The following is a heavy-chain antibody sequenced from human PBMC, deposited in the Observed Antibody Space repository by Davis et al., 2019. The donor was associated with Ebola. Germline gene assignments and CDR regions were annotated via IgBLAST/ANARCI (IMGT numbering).Heavy chain of an antibody. D-gene: IGHD1-26*01. V-gene: IGHV1-69*04. CDR3: ARDLTVGANDY. Sequence: SVKVSCKASGGTFSSYAISWVRQAPGQGLEWMGRIIPILGIANYAQKFQGRVTITADKSTSTAYMELRSLRSDDTAVYYCARDLTVGANDYWGQGTLVTVSS. CDR1: GGTFSSYA. CDR2: IIPILGIA. J-gene: IGHJ4*02.